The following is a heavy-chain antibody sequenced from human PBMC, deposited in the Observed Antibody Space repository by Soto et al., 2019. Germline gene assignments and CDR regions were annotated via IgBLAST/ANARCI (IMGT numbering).Heavy chain of an antibody. D-gene: IGHD1-26*01. CDR1: GFTFRSYS. V-gene: IGHV3-21*01. J-gene: IGHJ3*02. Sequence: EVQLVESGGGLVQPGGSLRLSCAASGFTFRSYSMNWVRQAPGKGPEWVSSISVTGAYIYYGDSMKGRFTISRDNAKDSLFLQLDSLRAEDTAVYYCARVNIGSYQRLDGFEIWGQGTAVTVSS. CDR2: ISVTGAYI. CDR3: ARVNIGSYQRLDGFEI.